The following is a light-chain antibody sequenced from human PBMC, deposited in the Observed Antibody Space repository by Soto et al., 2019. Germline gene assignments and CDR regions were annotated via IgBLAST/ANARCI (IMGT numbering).Light chain of an antibody. CDR3: QQYGDSPLT. CDR2: GAF. J-gene: IGKJ1*01. CDR1: QYISTR. V-gene: IGKV3-20*01. Sequence: VLTQSPDSLSLSPGERATLSCRASQYISTRLAWYQQKPGQAPRLLFSGAFNRATDTPDRFSGSGSGTDFTLIISGVEAEDFAMYYCQQYGDSPLTFGQGTKV.